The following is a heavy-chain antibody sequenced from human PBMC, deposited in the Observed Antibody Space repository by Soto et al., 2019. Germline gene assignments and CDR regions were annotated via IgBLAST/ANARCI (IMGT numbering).Heavy chain of an antibody. CDR1: GDTFSSYG. CDR2: IIPVFGTT. V-gene: IGHV1-69*12. D-gene: IGHD2-15*01. Sequence: QVQLVQSGAEVKKPGSSVKISCKASGDTFSSYGITWVRQAPGQGLERMGGIIPVFGTTNYAPNYLDRVTITADESTSKAYMELSSLNSEDTAVYYCAREYCSGGRCYGLDVWGQGTTVTVSS. J-gene: IGHJ6*02. CDR3: AREYCSGGRCYGLDV.